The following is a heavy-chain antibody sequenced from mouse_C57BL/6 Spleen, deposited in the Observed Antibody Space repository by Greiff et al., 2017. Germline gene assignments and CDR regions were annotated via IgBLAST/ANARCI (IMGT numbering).Heavy chain of an antibody. CDR2: IHPNSGST. V-gene: IGHV1-64*01. CDR3: ARSCYDYDGAWFAY. J-gene: IGHJ3*01. Sequence: VQLQQPGAELVKPGASVMLFCKASGYTFTSYWMHWVKQRPGQGLEWIGMIHPNSGSTNYNEKFKSKATLTVDKSSSTAYMQLSSLTSEDSAVYYCARSCYDYDGAWFAYWGQGTLVTVSA. D-gene: IGHD2-4*01. CDR1: GYTFTSYW.